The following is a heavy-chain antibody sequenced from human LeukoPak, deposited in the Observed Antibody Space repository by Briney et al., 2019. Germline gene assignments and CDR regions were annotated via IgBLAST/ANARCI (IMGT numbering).Heavy chain of an antibody. CDR1: GFTFSSYS. J-gene: IGHJ4*02. V-gene: IGHV3-21*01. Sequence: GGSLRLSCAASGFTFSSYSMTWVRQAPGKGLEWVSSISSSSSYIYYADSVKGRFTISRDNAKNSLYLQMNSLRVEDTAVYYCARVGGNEDFDYWGQGTLVTVSS. CDR3: ARVGGNEDFDY. CDR2: ISSSSSYI. D-gene: IGHD4-23*01.